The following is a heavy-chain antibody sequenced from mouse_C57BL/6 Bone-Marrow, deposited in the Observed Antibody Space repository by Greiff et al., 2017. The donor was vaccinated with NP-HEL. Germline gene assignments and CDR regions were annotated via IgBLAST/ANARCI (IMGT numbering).Heavy chain of an antibody. CDR1: GYTFTSYW. CDR3: ARDPFDY. V-gene: IGHV1-69*01. Sequence: VQLQQPGAELVMPGASVKLSCKASGYTFTSYWMHWVKQRPGQGLEWIGEIDPSDSYTNYDQKFKGKSTLTVDKSSSTAYMQLSSLTSEDSAVYYCARDPFDYWGQGTTLTVSS. J-gene: IGHJ2*01. CDR2: IDPSDSYT.